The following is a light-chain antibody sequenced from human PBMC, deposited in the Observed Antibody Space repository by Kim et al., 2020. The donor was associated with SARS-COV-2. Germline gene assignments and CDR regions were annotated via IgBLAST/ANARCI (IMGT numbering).Light chain of an antibody. CDR3: NSRDSSGNRWV. Sequence: SSELTQDPAVSVALGQTVRITCQGDSLRSYYASWYQQKPGQAPVLVIYGKNNRPSGIPDRFSGSSSGNTASLTITGAQAEVEADYYCNSRDSSGNRWVFG. V-gene: IGLV3-19*01. CDR1: SLRSYY. J-gene: IGLJ3*02. CDR2: GKN.